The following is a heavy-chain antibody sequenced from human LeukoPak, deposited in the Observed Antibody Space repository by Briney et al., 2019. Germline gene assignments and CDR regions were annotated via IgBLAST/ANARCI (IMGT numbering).Heavy chain of an antibody. CDR1: GFTFSSYA. Sequence: GGSLRLSCAASGFTFSSYAMSWVRQAPGKGLEWVSSITGSGGSTYYADSVKGRFTISRDNSKNTLYLQMNSLRAEDTAVYYCAREGPRGNSQFDYWGQGTLVTVSS. CDR3: AREGPRGNSQFDY. V-gene: IGHV3-23*01. D-gene: IGHD2/OR15-2a*01. J-gene: IGHJ4*02. CDR2: ITGSGGST.